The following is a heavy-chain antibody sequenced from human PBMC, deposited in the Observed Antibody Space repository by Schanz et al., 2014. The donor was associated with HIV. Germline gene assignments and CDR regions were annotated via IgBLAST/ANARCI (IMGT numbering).Heavy chain of an antibody. CDR2: MIPSFRLR. V-gene: IGHV1-69*01. Sequence: QVQLVQSGAEVKKPGSSVKVSCKASGGTFSSYAISWVRQAPGQGLEWMGGMIPSFRLRTYAQKFQGRVTITADESTSTAYMELSSLRSDDTAVYYCARGARYGMDVWGQGTTVTVSS. J-gene: IGHJ6*02. CDR1: GGTFSSYA. CDR3: ARGARYGMDV.